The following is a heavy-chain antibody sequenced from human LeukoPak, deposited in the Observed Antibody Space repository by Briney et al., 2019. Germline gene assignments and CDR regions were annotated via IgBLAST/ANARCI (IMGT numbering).Heavy chain of an antibody. CDR2: IYYSGST. CDR3: ARSKYSSSWYGDDY. CDR1: GGSISSSSYY. J-gene: IGHJ4*02. V-gene: IGHV4-39*07. D-gene: IGHD6-13*01. Sequence: SETLSLTCTVSGGSISSSSYYWGWIRQPPGKGLEWIGSIYYSGSTYYNPSLKSRVTISVDTSKNQFSLKLSSVTAADTAVYYCARSKYSSSWYGDDYWGQGILVTVSS.